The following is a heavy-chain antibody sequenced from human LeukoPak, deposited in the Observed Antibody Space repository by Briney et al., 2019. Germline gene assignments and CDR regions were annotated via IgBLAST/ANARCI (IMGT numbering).Heavy chain of an antibody. Sequence: SVKVSCKASGGTFSSYAINWVRQAPGQGLEWMGGIIPIFGTANYAQKFQGRVTITADKSTSTAYMELSSLRSEDTAVYYCASGTALSRYCSSTSCYWCSYWGQGTLVTVSS. CDR2: IIPIFGTA. CDR1: GGTFSSYA. D-gene: IGHD2-2*01. J-gene: IGHJ4*02. CDR3: ASGTALSRYCSSTSCYWCSY. V-gene: IGHV1-69*06.